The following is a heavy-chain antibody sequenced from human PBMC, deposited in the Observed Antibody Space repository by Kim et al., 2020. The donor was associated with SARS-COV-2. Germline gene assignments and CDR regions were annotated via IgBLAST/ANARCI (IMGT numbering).Heavy chain of an antibody. CDR1: GFTFSDYA. Sequence: GGSLRLSCAASGFTFSDYAMTWVRQTPGKGLEWVSSISGSGTGTYYGDSVKGRFTISRDNSKSTLYLQMNSLRADDTALYFCARERSQSPPDNWFDSWGQGTLVTVSS. CDR2: ISGSGTGT. V-gene: IGHV3-23*01. J-gene: IGHJ5*01. CDR3: ARERSQSPPDNWFDS. D-gene: IGHD4-4*01.